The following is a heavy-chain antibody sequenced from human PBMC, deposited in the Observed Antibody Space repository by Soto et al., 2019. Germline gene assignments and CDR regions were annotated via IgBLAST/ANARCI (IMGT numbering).Heavy chain of an antibody. D-gene: IGHD3-10*01. CDR1: GGSISSGGYY. CDR3: ARDRWFGEGGMDV. Sequence: SETLSLTCTVSGGSISSGGYYWSWIRQHPGKGLEWIGHIYYSGSTYYNPSLKSRVTISVDTSKNQFSLKLSSVTAADTAVYYCARDRWFGEGGMDVWGQGTTVTVSS. J-gene: IGHJ6*02. CDR2: IYYSGST. V-gene: IGHV4-31*03.